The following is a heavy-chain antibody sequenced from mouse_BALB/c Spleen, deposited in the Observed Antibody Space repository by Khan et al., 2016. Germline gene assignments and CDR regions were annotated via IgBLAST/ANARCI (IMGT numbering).Heavy chain of an antibody. Sequence: EVQLQESGPGLVKPSQSLSLTCTVTGYSITSDYAWNWIRQFPGNKLEWMGYISYSGSTSYNPSLKSRISITRDTSKNQFFLQLNSVTTEDTATYYGARSGRGFYAMDYWGQGTSVTVSS. CDR3: ARSGRGFYAMDY. J-gene: IGHJ4*01. V-gene: IGHV3-2*02. CDR2: ISYSGST. CDR1: GYSITSDYA. D-gene: IGHD3-2*02.